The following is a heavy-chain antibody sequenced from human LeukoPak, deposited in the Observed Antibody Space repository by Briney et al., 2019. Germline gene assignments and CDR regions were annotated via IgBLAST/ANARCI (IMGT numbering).Heavy chain of an antibody. V-gene: IGHV3-23*01. D-gene: IGHD3-16*01. CDR3: ARDATWARGLGGAFDI. J-gene: IGHJ3*02. Sequence: GGSLRLSCAASGFTFSSYAMSWVRQAPGKGLEWVSAISGSGGSTYYADSVKGRFTISRDNPKNTLYLQMSSLRVEDTAVYYCARDATWARGLGGAFDIWGQGIVVTVSS. CDR1: GFTFSSYA. CDR2: ISGSGGST.